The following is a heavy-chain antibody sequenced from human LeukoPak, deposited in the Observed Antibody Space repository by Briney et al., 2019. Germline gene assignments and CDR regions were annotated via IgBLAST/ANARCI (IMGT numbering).Heavy chain of an antibody. Sequence: GGSLRLSRAASGFTVSSNYMSWVRQAPGKGLEWVSVIYSGGSTYYADSVKGRFTISRDNSKNTLYLQMNSLRAEDTAVYYCAKARGDYGQPFDYWGQGTLVTVSS. D-gene: IGHD4/OR15-4a*01. CDR3: AKARGDYGQPFDY. CDR1: GFTVSSNY. CDR2: IYSGGST. V-gene: IGHV3-53*01. J-gene: IGHJ4*02.